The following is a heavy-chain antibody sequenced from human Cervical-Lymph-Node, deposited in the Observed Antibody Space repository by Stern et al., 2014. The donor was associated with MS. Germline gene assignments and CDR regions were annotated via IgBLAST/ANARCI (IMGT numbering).Heavy chain of an antibody. D-gene: IGHD3-10*01. CDR1: EFAFSLCS. Sequence: VQLVESGGGLVQPGGSLRLSCAASEFAFSLCSMNWVRQAPGKGLEWVSYISPTGNVAYYADSVKGRFAISRDNAENSLYLQMNSLRDEDTAVYYCASPWEISGNAFHIWGLGTMVTVSS. CDR2: ISPTGNVA. CDR3: ASPWEISGNAFHI. V-gene: IGHV3-48*02. J-gene: IGHJ3*02.